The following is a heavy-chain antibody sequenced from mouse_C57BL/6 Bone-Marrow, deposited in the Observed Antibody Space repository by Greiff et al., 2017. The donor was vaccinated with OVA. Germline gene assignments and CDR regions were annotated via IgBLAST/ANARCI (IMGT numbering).Heavy chain of an antibody. CDR1: GFSLTSYG. V-gene: IGHV2-3*01. CDR3: AKPGFYYYGSSGPWYFDV. D-gene: IGHD1-1*01. J-gene: IGHJ1*03. CDR2: IWGDGST. Sequence: VKRVESGPGLVAPSQSLSITCTVSGFSLTSYGVSWVRQPPGKGLEWLGVIWGDGSTNYHSALISRLSISKDNSKSQVFLKLNSLQTDDTATYYCAKPGFYYYGSSGPWYFDVWGTGTTVTVAS.